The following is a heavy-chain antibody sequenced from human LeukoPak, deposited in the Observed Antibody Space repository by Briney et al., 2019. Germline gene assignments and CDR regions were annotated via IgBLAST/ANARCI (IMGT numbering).Heavy chain of an antibody. Sequence: GGPLRLSCAASGFTFSSYAMSWVHQAPGKGLEWVSGISGSGTSTYYADSVKGRFTISRDNSKNTMSLQMNSLRAEDTALYYCARGKGIAVSSFDSWGQGTLVTVSS. CDR2: ISGSGTST. D-gene: IGHD6-19*01. CDR3: ARGKGIAVSSFDS. V-gene: IGHV3-23*01. CDR1: GFTFSSYA. J-gene: IGHJ4*02.